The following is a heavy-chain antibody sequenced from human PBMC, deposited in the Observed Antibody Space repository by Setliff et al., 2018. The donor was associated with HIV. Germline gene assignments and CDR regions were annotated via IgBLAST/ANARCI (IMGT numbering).Heavy chain of an antibody. D-gene: IGHD5-18*01. J-gene: IGHJ4*02. CDR1: DGSVSGYY. CDR3: AREMDGYSDY. V-gene: IGHV4-59*02. Sequence: SETLSLTCTVSDGSVSGYYWAWIRQPPGKGLEWIGYIYYSGSTNYNPSLKSRVTISVDTSKNQFSLKLNSVTAADTAVYYCAREMDGYSDYWGQGTRSPSPQ. CDR2: IYYSGST.